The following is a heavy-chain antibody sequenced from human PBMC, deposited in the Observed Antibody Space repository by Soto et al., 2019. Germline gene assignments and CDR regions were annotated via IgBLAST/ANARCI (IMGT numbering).Heavy chain of an antibody. CDR2: ISYDGSNK. CDR3: ARGDGTALTGTTAHWFDP. Sequence: HPGGSLRLSCAASGFTFSSYAMDWVRQAPGKGLEWVAVISYDGSNKYYADSVKGRFTISRDNSKNTLYLQMNSLRAEDTAVYYCARGDGTALTGTTAHWFDPWAQGTLVTVS. CDR1: GFTFSSYA. J-gene: IGHJ5*02. V-gene: IGHV3-30-3*01. D-gene: IGHD1-7*01.